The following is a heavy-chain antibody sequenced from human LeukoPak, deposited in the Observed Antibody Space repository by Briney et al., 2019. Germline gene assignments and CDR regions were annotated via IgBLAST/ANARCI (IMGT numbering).Heavy chain of an antibody. CDR3: AKYCSSTSCYDDAFDI. CDR1: GFTFSSYG. D-gene: IGHD2-2*01. Sequence: GGSLRLSCAASGFTFSSYGMHWVRQAPGKGLEWVAVISYDGSNKYYADSVKGRFTISRDNSKNTLYLQMNSLRAEDTAVYYCAKYCSSTSCYDDAFDIWGQGTMVTVSS. J-gene: IGHJ3*02. V-gene: IGHV3-30*18. CDR2: ISYDGSNK.